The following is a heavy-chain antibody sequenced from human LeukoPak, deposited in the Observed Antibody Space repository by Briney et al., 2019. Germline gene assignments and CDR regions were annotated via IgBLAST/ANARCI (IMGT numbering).Heavy chain of an antibody. CDR2: IKQDGSEK. V-gene: IGHV3-7*01. CDR1: GFTFSSYW. D-gene: IGHD3-3*01. J-gene: IGHJ6*03. CDR3: ARDQPRQGFWSGYYYMDV. Sequence: RTGGSLRLSCAASGFTFSSYWMSWVRQAPGKGLEWAANIKQDGSEKYYVDSVKGRFTISRDNAKNSLYLQMNSLRAEDTAVYYCARDQPRQGFWSGYYYMDVWGKGTTVTVSS.